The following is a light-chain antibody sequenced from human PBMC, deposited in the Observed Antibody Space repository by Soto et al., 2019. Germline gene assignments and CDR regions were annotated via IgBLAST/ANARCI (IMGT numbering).Light chain of an antibody. CDR3: KSYDSRLSGYV. V-gene: IGLV1-40*01. J-gene: IGLJ1*01. CDR2: ASN. Sequence: VRSQPPSVSAGPGQAVIITCCWSRSNAEAHYGVNWFRQLPATAPRLLIYASNNRPSRVPDRFSGYKSGTSASLAITGIQAEDEADYECKSYDSRLSGYVFGTGRKVTV. CDR1: RSNAEAHYG.